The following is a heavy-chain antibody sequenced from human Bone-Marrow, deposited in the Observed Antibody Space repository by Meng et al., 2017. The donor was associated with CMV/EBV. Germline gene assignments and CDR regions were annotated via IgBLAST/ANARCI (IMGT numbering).Heavy chain of an antibody. J-gene: IGHJ4*02. CDR1: GFTFDDYA. Sequence: GGSLRLSCAASGFTFDDYAMHWVRQAPGKGLEWVSGISWNGGSIGYADSVKGRFTISRDNSKNSLYLQMNSVTAEDTAVYYCATGGVQIDYWGQGTLVTVSS. V-gene: IGHV3-9*01. CDR2: ISWNGGSI. D-gene: IGHD3-16*01. CDR3: ATGGVQIDY.